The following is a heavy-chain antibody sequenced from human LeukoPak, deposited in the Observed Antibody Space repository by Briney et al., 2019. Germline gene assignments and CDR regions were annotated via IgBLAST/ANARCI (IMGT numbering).Heavy chain of an antibody. D-gene: IGHD1-1*01. CDR1: GFSFRSYS. Sequence: GGSLRLSCAASGFSFRSYSMDWVRQAPGKGLDWVSSITGSSSYISYADSEKGRFTISRDNAENSLFLQMNSLRPEDTAVYFCARDRLEGGETFDSWGQGTLVTVSS. V-gene: IGHV3-21*01. J-gene: IGHJ4*02. CDR2: ITGSSSYI. CDR3: ARDRLEGGETFDS.